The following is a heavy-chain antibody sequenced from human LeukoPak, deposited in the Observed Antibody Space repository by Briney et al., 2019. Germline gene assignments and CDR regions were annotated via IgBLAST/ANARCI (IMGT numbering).Heavy chain of an antibody. J-gene: IGHJ4*02. CDR3: ASRTMSASPSYFDY. Sequence: GGSLRLSCAASGFTFSSYWMSWVRQAPGKGLEWVATINQDGSEKYSVDSVKGRFTISRDNAKNSLYLQMNSLRAEDTAVYYCASRTMSASPSYFDYWGQGTLVTVSS. CDR2: INQDGSEK. V-gene: IGHV3-7*03. CDR1: GFTFSSYW. D-gene: IGHD3-22*01.